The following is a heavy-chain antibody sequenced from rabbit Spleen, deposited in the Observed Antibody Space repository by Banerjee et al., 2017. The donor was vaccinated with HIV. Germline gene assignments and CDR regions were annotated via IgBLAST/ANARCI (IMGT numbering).Heavy chain of an antibody. V-gene: IGHV1S40*01. D-gene: IGHD8-1*01. CDR3: ARDTGSSFSSYGMDL. CDR1: GVSSSSSSY. CDR2: IDAGSSGFT. J-gene: IGHJ6*01. Sequence: QSLEESGGDLVKPGASLTLTCTASGVSSSSSSYMCWVRQAPGKGLVWIACIDAGSSGFTYFASWAKGRFTCSKTSSTTATLQMTRLTVADTATYFCARDTGSSFSSYGMDLWGQGTLVTVS.